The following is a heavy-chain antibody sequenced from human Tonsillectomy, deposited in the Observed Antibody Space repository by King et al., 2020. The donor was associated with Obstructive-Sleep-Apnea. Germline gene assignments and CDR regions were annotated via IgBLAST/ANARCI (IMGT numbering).Heavy chain of an antibody. Sequence: EVQLVESGGGLVQSGGSLRLSCAASGFTFSRYWMTWVRQAPGKGLEWVAKIKEDGSAKYYLDSVKGRFTISRDNAKNSLYLQMNSLRVEDTAVYYCARDATRGGDIDYWGQGTLVTVSS. CDR3: ARDATRGGDIDY. V-gene: IGHV3-7*01. CDR1: GFTFSRYW. D-gene: IGHD3-16*01. CDR2: IKEDGSAK. J-gene: IGHJ4*02.